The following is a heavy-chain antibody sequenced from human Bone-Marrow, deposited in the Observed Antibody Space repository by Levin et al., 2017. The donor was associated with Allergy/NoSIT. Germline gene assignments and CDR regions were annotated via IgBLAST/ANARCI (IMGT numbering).Heavy chain of an antibody. D-gene: IGHD1-20*01. CDR1: GFTFSSYA. V-gene: IGHV3-30*04. J-gene: IGHJ4*02. CDR3: ARDSITGTTLAPGIDY. Sequence: GESLKISCAASGFTFSSYAMHWVRQAPGKGLEWVAVISYDGSNKYYADSVKGRFTISRDNSKNTLYLQMNSLRAEDTAVYYCARDSITGTTLAPGIDYWGQGTLVTVSS. CDR2: ISYDGSNK.